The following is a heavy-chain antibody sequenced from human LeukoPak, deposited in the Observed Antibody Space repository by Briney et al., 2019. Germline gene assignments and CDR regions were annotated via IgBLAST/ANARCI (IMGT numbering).Heavy chain of an antibody. J-gene: IGHJ2*01. CDR2: IYFNTST. CDR3: ARSRWFFNL. Sequence: SETLSLTCTVSGGSISSDYWSWIRQPPGKGLAWIGYIYFNTSTNTNPSLKSRVTISIDMSTNQFSLKLSSVTAADTAVYYCARSRWFFNLWGRGTLVTVSS. CDR1: GGSISSDY. V-gene: IGHV4-59*01.